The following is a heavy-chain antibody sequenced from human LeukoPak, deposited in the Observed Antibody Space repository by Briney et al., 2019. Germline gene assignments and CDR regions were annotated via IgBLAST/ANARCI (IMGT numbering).Heavy chain of an antibody. CDR3: AKSRDSSGYYFGLYY. Sequence: GGSLRLSCAASGFTFSSYAMSWVRQAPGKGLGWVSAISGSGGSTYYADSVKGRFTISRDNSKNTLYLQMNSLRAEDTAVYYCAKSRDSSGYYFGLYYWGQGTLVTVSS. D-gene: IGHD3-22*01. J-gene: IGHJ4*02. V-gene: IGHV3-23*01. CDR1: GFTFSSYA. CDR2: ISGSGGST.